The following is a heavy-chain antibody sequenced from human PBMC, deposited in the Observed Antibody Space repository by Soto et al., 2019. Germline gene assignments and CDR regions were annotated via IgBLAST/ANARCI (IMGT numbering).Heavy chain of an antibody. Sequence: GGSLRLSCAASGFTFSSYAMHWVRQAPGKGLEWVAVISYDSSNKYYADSVRGRFTISRDNSKNTLYLQMNSLRAEDTAVYYCARENYGDYYFDYWGQGTLVTVSS. CDR3: ARENYGDYYFDY. D-gene: IGHD4-17*01. CDR2: ISYDSSNK. CDR1: GFTFSSYA. J-gene: IGHJ4*02. V-gene: IGHV3-30-3*01.